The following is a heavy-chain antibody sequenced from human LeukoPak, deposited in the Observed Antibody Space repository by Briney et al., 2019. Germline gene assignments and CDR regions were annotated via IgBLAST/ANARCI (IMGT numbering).Heavy chain of an antibody. CDR2: ISGSGGST. CDR1: GFTFSSYV. CDR3: ARYPEEYYFDY. J-gene: IGHJ4*02. V-gene: IGHV3-23*01. D-gene: IGHD1-14*01. Sequence: GGSLRLSCAASGFTFSSYVMSWVRQAPGKGLEWVSAISGSGGSTYYADSVKGRFTISRDNSKNTLYLQMNSLRAEDTAVYYCARYPEEYYFDYWGQGTLVTVSS.